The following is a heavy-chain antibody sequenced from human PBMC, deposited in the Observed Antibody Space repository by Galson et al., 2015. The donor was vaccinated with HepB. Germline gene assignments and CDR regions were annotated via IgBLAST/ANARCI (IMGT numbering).Heavy chain of an antibody. CDR2: ISYDGSNK. D-gene: IGHD3-10*02. CDR3: VRGYDYGYYVRAFDI. Sequence: SLRLSCAASGFTFSSHAMHWVRQAPGKGLEWVSVISYDGSNKYYADFVKGRFTLSRDNSKNTLYLQMTSLRVEDTAVYYCVRGYDYGYYVRAFDIWGQGTMVTVSS. CDR1: GFTFSSHA. J-gene: IGHJ3*02. V-gene: IGHV3-30*04.